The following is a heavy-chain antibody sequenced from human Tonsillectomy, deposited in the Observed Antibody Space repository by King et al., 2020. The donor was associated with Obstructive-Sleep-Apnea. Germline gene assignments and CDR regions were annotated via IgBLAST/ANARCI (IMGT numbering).Heavy chain of an antibody. CDR2: ISGSSTYI. CDR3: AREGQLGTFDY. J-gene: IGHJ4*02. Sequence: VQLVESGGGLVKPGGSLRLSCAASGFTFSSYSMNWVRQAPGRGLEWVSSISGSSTYIYYADSLQGRFTISRDNAKNSLYLQMYSLRAEDPAVYYCAREGQLGTFDYWGQGTLVTVSS. CDR1: GFTFSSYS. V-gene: IGHV3-21*01. D-gene: IGHD6-6*01.